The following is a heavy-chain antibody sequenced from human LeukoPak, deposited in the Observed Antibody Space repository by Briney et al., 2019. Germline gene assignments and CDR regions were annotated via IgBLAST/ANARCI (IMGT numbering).Heavy chain of an antibody. Sequence: GGSLRLSCAASGFTFSSYWMHWVRHAPGKGLVWVSRINSDGSSTNYADSVKGRFTISRDNAKNTLHLQMNSLRAEDTAVYYCARGARGSGTASDYWGQGTLVTVSS. V-gene: IGHV3-74*01. CDR2: INSDGSST. J-gene: IGHJ4*02. CDR3: ARGARGSGTASDY. D-gene: IGHD3-10*01. CDR1: GFTFSSYW.